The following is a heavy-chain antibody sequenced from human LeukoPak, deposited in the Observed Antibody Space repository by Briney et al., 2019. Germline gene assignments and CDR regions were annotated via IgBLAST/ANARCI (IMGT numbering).Heavy chain of an antibody. V-gene: IGHV4-39*02. J-gene: IGHJ4*02. CDR2: ISSSGNT. CDR1: GGSIRSSYYY. D-gene: IGHD3-3*01. CDR3: ARLGAGPTYYDFWSGYSSFYFDY. Sequence: PSETLSLTCTVSGGSIRSSYYYWGWIRRPPGKGLEWIGGISSSGNTYYNPSLKSRITISVDTSKNHFSLKLSSVTAADTAVYYCARLGAGPTYYDFWSGYSSFYFDYWGQGTLVTVSS.